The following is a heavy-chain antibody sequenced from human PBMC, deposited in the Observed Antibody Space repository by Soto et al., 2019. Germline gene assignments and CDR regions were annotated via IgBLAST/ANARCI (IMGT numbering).Heavy chain of an antibody. Sequence: ASVKVSCKASGYTFTTYALHWLRQAPGQQGQRLEWLGRITAGNGNTKYSQKFQGRVTITRDTSASTAYMELSSLRSEDTAVYYCARDSVYSCPWGQGSLVTAS. CDR1: GYTFTTYA. CDR2: ITAGNGNT. D-gene: IGHD2-15*01. V-gene: IGHV1-3*01. J-gene: IGHJ5*02. CDR3: ARDSVYSCP.